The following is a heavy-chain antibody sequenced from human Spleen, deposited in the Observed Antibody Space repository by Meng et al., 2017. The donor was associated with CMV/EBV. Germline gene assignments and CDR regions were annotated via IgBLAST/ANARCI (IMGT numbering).Heavy chain of an antibody. V-gene: IGHV3-23*01. Sequence: GGSLRLSCAASAFTFTSYAMSWVRQAPGKGLEWVSSISGSGDSTYYADSVKGRLTISRDNSKNSLYLQMNSLRAEDTAVYYCARVGYGENDAFDIWGQGTMVTVSS. D-gene: IGHD4-17*01. J-gene: IGHJ3*02. CDR1: AFTFTSYA. CDR3: ARVGYGENDAFDI. CDR2: ISGSGDST.